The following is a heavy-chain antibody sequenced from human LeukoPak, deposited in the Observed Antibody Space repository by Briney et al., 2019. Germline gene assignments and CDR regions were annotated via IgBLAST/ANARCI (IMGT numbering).Heavy chain of an antibody. CDR3: ATRNFGDYGAFDI. Sequence: ASVKVSCKVSGYTLSDLAMHWVRQAPGKGLEWMGGLHPEDGEAIYAQPLQGRGTMTEDTSTDTAYMELSSLRSDDTAVYYCATRNFGDYGAFDIWGQGTLVTVSS. CDR2: LHPEDGEA. CDR1: GYTLSDLA. D-gene: IGHD4-17*01. J-gene: IGHJ3*02. V-gene: IGHV1-24*01.